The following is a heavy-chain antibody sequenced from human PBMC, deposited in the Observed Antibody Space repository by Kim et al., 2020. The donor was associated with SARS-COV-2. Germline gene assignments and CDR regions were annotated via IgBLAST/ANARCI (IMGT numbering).Heavy chain of an antibody. CDR2: ITYDGSNK. CDR1: GFTFSSYS. D-gene: IGHD1-26*01. CDR3: ASPKGGSYYYFDH. J-gene: IGHJ4*02. V-gene: IGHV3-30-3*01. Sequence: GGSLRLSCAASGFTFSSYSMHWVRQAPGKGLEWVAVITYDGSNKYYADSVKGRFTISRDNSKNTLYLQMNSLRAEDTAVYYCASPKGGSYYYFDHWGQGTLVTVSS.